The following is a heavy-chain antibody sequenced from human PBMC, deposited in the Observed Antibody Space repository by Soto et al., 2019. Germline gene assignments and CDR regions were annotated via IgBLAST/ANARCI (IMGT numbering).Heavy chain of an antibody. V-gene: IGHV4-39*01. D-gene: IGHD3-9*01. J-gene: IGHJ4*02. CDR2: IYYSGST. Sequence: SATLSLTCTVSGGSISSSSYYWGWIRQPPGKGLEWIGSIYYSGSTYYNPSLKSRVTISVDTSKNQFSLKLSSVTAADTAVYYCARTKRYDILTGYYKAMPNWGQGTLVTVSS. CDR3: ARTKRYDILTGYYKAMPN. CDR1: GGSISSSSYY.